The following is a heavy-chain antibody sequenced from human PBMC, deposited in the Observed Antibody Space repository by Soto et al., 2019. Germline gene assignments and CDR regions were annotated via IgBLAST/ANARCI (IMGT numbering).Heavy chain of an antibody. V-gene: IGHV4-31*11. CDR2: IYYSGST. D-gene: IGHD6-25*01. CDR1: GGYISRAGYC. Sequence: SETLSLTCALSGGYISRAGYCWCGFRQHPGKGLEWIGYIYYSGSTYYNPSLKSRVTISVDTSKNQFPLMWCSGSAADRAVFYCAQEMGGYQTVHYG. CDR3: AQEMGGYQTVHYG. J-gene: IGHJ6*01.